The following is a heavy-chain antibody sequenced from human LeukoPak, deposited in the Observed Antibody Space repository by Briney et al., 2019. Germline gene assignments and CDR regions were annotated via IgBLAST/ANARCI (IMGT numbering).Heavy chain of an antibody. CDR1: GFSFSSYW. CDR2: VNNDGSST. V-gene: IGHV3-74*01. Sequence: GGSLRLSCGASGFSFSSYWMHWVRQAPGKGLMWVSRVNNDGSSTTYADSVEGRFTISRDNARNTLYLQMNSLRAEDTAVYYCARGSYPYYFDYWGQGTLVTVSS. CDR3: ARGSYPYYFDY. D-gene: IGHD3-10*01. J-gene: IGHJ4*02.